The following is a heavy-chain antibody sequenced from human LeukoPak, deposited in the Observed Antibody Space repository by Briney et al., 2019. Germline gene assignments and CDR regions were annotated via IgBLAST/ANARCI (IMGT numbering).Heavy chain of an antibody. J-gene: IGHJ4*02. CDR2: INPNSGGT. CDR3: ARACGGDCYSTPRSFDY. CDR1: GYTFTGYY. V-gene: IGHV1-2*02. Sequence: ALVKVSCKASGYTFTGYYMHWVRQAPGQGLEWMGWINPNSGGTNYAQKFQGRVTMTRDTSISTAYMELSRLRSDDTAVYYCARACGGDCYSTPRSFDYWGQGTLVTVSS. D-gene: IGHD2-21*01.